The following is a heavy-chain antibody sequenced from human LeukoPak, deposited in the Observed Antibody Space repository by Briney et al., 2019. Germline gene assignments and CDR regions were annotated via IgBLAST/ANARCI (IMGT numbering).Heavy chain of an antibody. V-gene: IGHV4-34*01. CDR3: RGGGPYYYDSSGYYQDY. CDR1: GGSFSGYY. D-gene: IGHD3-22*01. CDR2: INHSGST. J-gene: IGHJ4*02. Sequence: SETLSLTCAVYGGSFSGYYWSWIRQPPGKGLEWIGEINHSGSTNYNPSLKSRVTISVDTSKNQFSLKLSSVTAADTAAYYCRGGGPYYYDSSGYYQDYWGQGTLVTVSS.